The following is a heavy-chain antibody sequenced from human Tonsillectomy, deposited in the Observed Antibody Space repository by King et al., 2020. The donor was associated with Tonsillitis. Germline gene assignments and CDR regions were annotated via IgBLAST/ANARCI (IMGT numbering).Heavy chain of an antibody. D-gene: IGHD3-10*01. CDR1: GYSISSGYY. Sequence: VQLQESGPGLVKPSETLSLTCAVSGYSISSGYYWGWIRQPPGKGLEWIGSIYHSGSTYYNPSLKSRGTISVDTSKNQFSLKLSSVTAADTAVYYCARGVWFGELLCWFDPWGQGTLVTVSS. J-gene: IGHJ5*02. V-gene: IGHV4-38-2*01. CDR2: IYHSGST. CDR3: ARGVWFGELLCWFDP.